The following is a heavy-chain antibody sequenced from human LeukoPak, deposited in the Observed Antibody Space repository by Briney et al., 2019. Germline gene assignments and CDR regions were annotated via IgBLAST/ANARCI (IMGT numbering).Heavy chain of an antibody. CDR1: GFTFSAFW. D-gene: IGHD3-22*01. CDR3: ARGLVHDTSGYYSDY. J-gene: IGHJ4*02. Sequence: GGSLRLSCAASGFTFSAFWMHWVRQAPGKGLMWVSRINSDGSSTTYADSVKGRFTVSRDNAKNTLYLQMDSLRAEDSAVYYCARGLVHDTSGYYSDYWGQGILVTVSS. CDR2: INSDGSST. V-gene: IGHV3-74*01.